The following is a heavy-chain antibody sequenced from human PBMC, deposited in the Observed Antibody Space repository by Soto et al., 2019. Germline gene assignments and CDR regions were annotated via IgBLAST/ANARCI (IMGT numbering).Heavy chain of an antibody. J-gene: IGHJ6*02. Sequence: QVQLVESGGGVVQPGRSLRLSCAASGYTFTSNAIHWVRQAPGQELEWMGWINGGNGYTKYSRNFQDRVTLTRDTSASTTYMELSSLRSEDTAIFYCARATYTSGHSPTFAMDVWGQGTTVTVSS. CDR3: ARATYTSGHSPTFAMDV. V-gene: IGHV1-3*01. D-gene: IGHD3-10*01. CDR1: GYTFTSNA. CDR2: INGGNGYT.